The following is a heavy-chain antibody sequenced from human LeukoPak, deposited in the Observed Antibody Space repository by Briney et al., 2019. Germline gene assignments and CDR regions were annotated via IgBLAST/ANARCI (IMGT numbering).Heavy chain of an antibody. CDR2: ISGSGRTT. CDR3: AKDLKGVTTSDY. CDR1: GFTFSNHA. V-gene: IGHV3-23*01. J-gene: IGHJ4*02. D-gene: IGHD4-17*01. Sequence: GGSLRLSCAASGFTFSNHAMSWVRQTPGKGLQWVSAISGSGRTTEYADSVKGRFTISRDNSKNTLSLQMNSLRVEDTAIYYCAKDLKGVTTSDYWGRGTLATVSS.